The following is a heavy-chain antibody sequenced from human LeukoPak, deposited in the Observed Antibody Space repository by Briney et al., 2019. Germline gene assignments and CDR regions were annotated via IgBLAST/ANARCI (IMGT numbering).Heavy chain of an antibody. CDR3: ARLGGSSWSSTQHPPH. CDR2: IYPGDSHT. V-gene: IGHV5-51*01. J-gene: IGHJ1*01. D-gene: IGHD6-13*01. CDR1: GYSFSLYW. Sequence: GVSLKISCHGSGYSFSLYWIGWVRTIRGKGLEWLGSIYPGDSHTMYSPSFQGQATISSDKSITTAYLQWTSLKASDTGMYYCARLGGSSWSSTQHPPHWGQGTLVTVSS.